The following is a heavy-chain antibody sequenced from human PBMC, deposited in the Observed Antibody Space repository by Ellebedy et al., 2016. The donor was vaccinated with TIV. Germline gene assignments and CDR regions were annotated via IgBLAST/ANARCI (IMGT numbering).Heavy chain of an antibody. CDR3: ARRGSYGDYAVQVNSWFDT. D-gene: IGHD4-17*01. Sequence: GESLKISCAASGFSFRSYWMSWVHQAPGKGLEWVANIYQDGSDQYYLDSVKGRFTISRDNANKSLFLQMNSLRVEDTAVYYCARRGSYGDYAVQVNSWFDTWGQGTLVTVSS. CDR2: IYQDGSDQ. CDR1: GFSFRSYW. V-gene: IGHV3-7*01. J-gene: IGHJ5*02.